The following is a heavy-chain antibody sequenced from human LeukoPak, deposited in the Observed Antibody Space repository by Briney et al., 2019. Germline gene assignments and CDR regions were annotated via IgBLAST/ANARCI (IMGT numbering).Heavy chain of an antibody. CDR2: IWYDGSNK. CDR1: GFTFSSYG. J-gene: IGHJ3*02. CDR3: ARTNSLVARDI. V-gene: IGHV3-33*01. D-gene: IGHD2-8*02. Sequence: PGGSLRPSCAASGFTFSSYGMHWVRQAPGKGLEWVAVIWYDGSNKYYADSVKGRFTISRDNSKNTLYLQMNSLIAEDTAVYYCARTNSLVARDIWGQGTMVTVSS.